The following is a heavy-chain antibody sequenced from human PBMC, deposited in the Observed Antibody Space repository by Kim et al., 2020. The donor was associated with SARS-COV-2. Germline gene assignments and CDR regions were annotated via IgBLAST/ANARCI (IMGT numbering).Heavy chain of an antibody. V-gene: IGHV5-51*01. CDR2: IYLGDSDI. Sequence: GESLKISCRSSGYSFSSYWIGWVRQMPGKGLEWMGIIYLGDSDIRYSPSFQGQVTISADKSISTAYLQWSSLKASDTAMYYCARRSGWNTGSSFDYWGQGTLVTVSS. CDR3: ARRSGWNTGSSFDY. CDR1: GYSFSSYW. D-gene: IGHD6-19*01. J-gene: IGHJ4*02.